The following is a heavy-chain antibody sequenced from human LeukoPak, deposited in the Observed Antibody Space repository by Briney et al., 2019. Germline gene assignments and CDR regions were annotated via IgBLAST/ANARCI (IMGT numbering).Heavy chain of an antibody. J-gene: IGHJ3*02. Sequence: SQTLSLTCAISGDSVSSNSAAWNWIRQSPSRGLEWLGRTYYRSKWYNDYAVSVKSRITINPDTSKNQFSLQLNSVTPGDTAVYYCARISGGYSYGDDAFDIWGQGTMATVSS. CDR3: ARISGGYSYGDDAFDI. CDR1: GDSVSSNSAA. V-gene: IGHV6-1*01. CDR2: TYYRSKWYN. D-gene: IGHD5-18*01.